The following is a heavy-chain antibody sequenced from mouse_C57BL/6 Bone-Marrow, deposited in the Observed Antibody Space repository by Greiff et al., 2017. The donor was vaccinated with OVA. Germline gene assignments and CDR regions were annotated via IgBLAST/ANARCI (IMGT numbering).Heavy chain of an antibody. CDR1: GYTFTNYW. CDR3: ARSALPYDYAMDY. Sequence: QVQLQQSGAELVRPGTSVKMSCKASGYTFTNYWIGWAKQRPGHGLEWIGDIYPGGGYTNYNEKFKGKATLTADKSSSTAYMQFSSLTSEDSAIYYSARSALPYDYAMDYWGQGTSVTVSS. V-gene: IGHV1-63*01. D-gene: IGHD3-3*01. J-gene: IGHJ4*01. CDR2: IYPGGGYT.